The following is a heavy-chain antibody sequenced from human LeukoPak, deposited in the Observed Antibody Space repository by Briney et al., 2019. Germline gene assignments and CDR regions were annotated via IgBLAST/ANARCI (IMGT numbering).Heavy chain of an antibody. D-gene: IGHD6-13*01. CDR1: GSTFSGYA. CDR3: ARAVGIAAAPIDY. V-gene: IGHV3-30-3*01. J-gene: IGHJ4*02. Sequence: SGGSLRLSCAASGSTFSGYAMHWVRQAPGKGLEWVAVISYDGSNKYYADSVKGRFTISRDNSKNTLYLQMNSLRAEDTAVYYCARAVGIAAAPIDYWGQGTLVTVSS. CDR2: ISYDGSNK.